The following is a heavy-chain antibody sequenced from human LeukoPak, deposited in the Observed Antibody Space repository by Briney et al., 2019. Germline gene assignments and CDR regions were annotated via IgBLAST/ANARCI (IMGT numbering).Heavy chain of an antibody. CDR2: INPNSGDT. CDR1: GYIFTGYY. D-gene: IGHD1-26*01. Sequence: ASVKVSCKASGYIFTGYYMHWVRQAPGQGLEWMGWINPNSGDTNYTQKVQGRVTMTRDTAISTASMELSRLRSDDTAVYYCAKGDTTWELPHDYWGQGTLVPVSS. V-gene: IGHV1-2*02. J-gene: IGHJ4*02. CDR3: AKGDTTWELPHDY.